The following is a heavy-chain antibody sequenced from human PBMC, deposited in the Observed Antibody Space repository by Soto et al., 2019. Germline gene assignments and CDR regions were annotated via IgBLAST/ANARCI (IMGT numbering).Heavy chain of an antibody. D-gene: IGHD2-2*01. J-gene: IGHJ4*02. CDR3: ARDPYCSSTSCYEGY. V-gene: IGHV4-30-2*01. CDR2: IYHSGST. Sequence: QLQLQESGSGLVKPSQTLSLTCAVSGGSISSGGYSWSWIRQPPGKGLEWIGYIYHSGSTYYNPSLKSRVTISGDRSKNQFSLKLSSVTAADTAVYYCARDPYCSSTSCYEGYWGQGTLVTVSS. CDR1: GGSISSGGYS.